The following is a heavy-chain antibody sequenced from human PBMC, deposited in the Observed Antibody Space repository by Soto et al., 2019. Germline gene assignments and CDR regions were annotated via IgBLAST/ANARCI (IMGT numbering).Heavy chain of an antibody. D-gene: IGHD6-13*01. CDR3: ARGKKQLGYYYYYMDV. Sequence: QVQLQESGPGLVKPSETLSLTCTVSGGSISSYYWSWIRQPPGKGLEWIGYIYYSGSTNYNPSLKSRVTLSVDTSKNQFSLKLSSVTAADTAVYYCARGKKQLGYYYYYMDVWGKGTTVTVSS. J-gene: IGHJ6*03. CDR2: IYYSGST. V-gene: IGHV4-59*01. CDR1: GGSISSYY.